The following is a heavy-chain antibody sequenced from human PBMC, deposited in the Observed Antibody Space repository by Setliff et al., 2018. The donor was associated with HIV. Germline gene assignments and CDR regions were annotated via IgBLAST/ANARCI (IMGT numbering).Heavy chain of an antibody. D-gene: IGHD4-4*01. CDR3: AKDSDYSNYGGLDY. V-gene: IGHV3-30*04. CDR1: GFIFSSYS. J-gene: IGHJ4*02. CDR2: ISDDGSTE. Sequence: HPGGSLRLSCTASGFIFSSYSMHWVRQAPGKGLEWVGLISDDGSTEYYADSVKGRFTISRDNSKNTLYLQMNSLRAEDTAVYYCAKDSDYSNYGGLDYWGQGTLVTVSS.